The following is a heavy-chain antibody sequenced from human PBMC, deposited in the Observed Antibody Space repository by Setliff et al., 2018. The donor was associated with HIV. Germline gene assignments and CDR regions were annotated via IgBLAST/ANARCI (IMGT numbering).Heavy chain of an antibody. D-gene: IGHD3-16*02. V-gene: IGHV7-4-1*02. CDR3: ARDRYGASFDS. CDR2: INTNTWNP. CDR1: GYTFNNYP. J-gene: IGHJ4*02. Sequence: ASVKVSCKASGYTFNNYPINWVRQAPGQGLEWMGWINTNTWNPTYAQGFTGRFVFSLDTSLSTAYLEISGLKAEDTALYCCARDRYGASFDSWGQGTLVTVSS.